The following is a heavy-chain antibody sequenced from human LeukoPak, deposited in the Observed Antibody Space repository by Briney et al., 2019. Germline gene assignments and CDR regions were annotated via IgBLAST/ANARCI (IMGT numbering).Heavy chain of an antibody. CDR3: ANNFDY. CDR2: IWHDGSNK. CDR1: GFTFSNYG. V-gene: IGHV3-33*06. J-gene: IGHJ4*02. Sequence: GGSLRLSCAASGFTFSNYGMHWVRQAPGKGLEWVAVIWHDGSNKYYANSVKGRFTISRDNSKNMLYLQMNSLRAEDTAVYYCANNFDYWGQGTLVTVSS.